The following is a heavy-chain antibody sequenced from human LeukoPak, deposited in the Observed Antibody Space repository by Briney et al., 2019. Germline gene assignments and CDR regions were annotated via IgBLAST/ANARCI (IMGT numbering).Heavy chain of an antibody. CDR2: ISWNSGSI. CDR3: AKDRGHSFSPFDI. J-gene: IGHJ3*02. CDR1: GFTFSMYW. V-gene: IGHV3-9*03. D-gene: IGHD1-26*01. Sequence: GGSLRLSCAASGFTFSMYWMSWVRQAPGKGLEWVSGISWNSGSIGYADSVKGRFTISRDNAKNSLYLQMNSLRAEDMALYYCAKDRGHSFSPFDIWGQGTMVTVSS.